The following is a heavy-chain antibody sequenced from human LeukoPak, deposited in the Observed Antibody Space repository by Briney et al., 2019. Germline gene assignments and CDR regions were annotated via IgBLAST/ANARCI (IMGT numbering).Heavy chain of an antibody. Sequence: GGSLRLSCAASGFTFSSCAMSWVRQAPGKGLEWVSAISGSGGSTYYADSVKGRFTISRDNSKNTLYLQMNSLRAEDTAVYYCAKGPLITMVRGASVYWGQGTLVTVSS. J-gene: IGHJ4*02. V-gene: IGHV3-23*01. D-gene: IGHD3-10*01. CDR3: AKGPLITMVRGASVY. CDR2: ISGSGGST. CDR1: GFTFSSCA.